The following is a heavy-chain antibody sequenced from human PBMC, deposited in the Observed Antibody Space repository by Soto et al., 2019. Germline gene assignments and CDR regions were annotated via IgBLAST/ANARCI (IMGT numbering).Heavy chain of an antibody. D-gene: IGHD2-2*01. CDR2: ISRRGETI. CDR3: GGRNLADCSGTSCLYYFYY. J-gene: IGHJ4*02. V-gene: IGHV3-48*02. CDR1: GFTFSGFT. Sequence: EVQLVESGGGLVQPGGSLRLSCAASGFTFSGFTMNWVRQAPGRGLEWVSYISRRGETIYYADSVKGRFTISRDNAENSLYLQKNSLRDEDTAVFYCGGRNLADCSGTSCLYYFYYWGQGTLVTVSS.